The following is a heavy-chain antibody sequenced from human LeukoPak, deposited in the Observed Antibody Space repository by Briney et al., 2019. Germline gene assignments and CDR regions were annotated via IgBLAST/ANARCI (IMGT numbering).Heavy chain of an antibody. V-gene: IGHV1-69*05. J-gene: IGHJ6*03. CDR3: ATTLQGSPEGTIFGVVIPKRHYYYYMDV. CDR2: IIPIFGTA. CDR1: GGTFSSYA. Sequence: ASVKVSCKASGGTFSSYAISWVRQAPGQGLEWMGGIIPIFGTANYAQKFQGRVTITTDESTSTAYMELSSLRPEDTAVYYCATTLQGSPEGTIFGVVIPKRHYYYYMDVWGKGTTVTISS. D-gene: IGHD3-3*01.